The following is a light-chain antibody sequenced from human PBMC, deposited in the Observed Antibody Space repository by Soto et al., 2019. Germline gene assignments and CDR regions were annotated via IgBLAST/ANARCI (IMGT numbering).Light chain of an antibody. CDR1: QNIDIF. V-gene: IGKV1-39*01. CDR3: QQYNTFWT. Sequence: DIHMTQSPPSLSASVGYRVTISCRASQNIDIFLNWYHQKPGRAPNLLIYGASTLQDGVPSRFSGSGSGTEFTLTISSLKPDDFATYYCQQYNTFWTFGQGTKVDIK. J-gene: IGKJ1*01. CDR2: GAS.